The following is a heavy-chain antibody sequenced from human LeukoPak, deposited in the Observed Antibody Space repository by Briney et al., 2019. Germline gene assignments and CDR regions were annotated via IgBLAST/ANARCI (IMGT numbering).Heavy chain of an antibody. V-gene: IGHV4-4*07. J-gene: IGHJ5*02. CDR1: GGSISSYY. D-gene: IGHD3-10*01. CDR3: ARVHGSGSYYNWFDP. Sequence: PSETLSLTCTVSGGSISSYYWSWGRQPAGKGLEWIGRIYSSGSTNYNLSLKRRVTISVDTSKNQSSLKLSSVPAADTAVYYCARVHGSGSYYNWFDPWGQGTLVTVSS. CDR2: IYSSGST.